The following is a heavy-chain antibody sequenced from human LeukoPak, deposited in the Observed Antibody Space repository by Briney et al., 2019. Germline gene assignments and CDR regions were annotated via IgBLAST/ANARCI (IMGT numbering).Heavy chain of an antibody. D-gene: IGHD1-26*01. CDR2: ITGSGGST. CDR3: AKGIVGADYEDAFDI. Sequence: GGSLRLSCAASGFTFSSYAMSWVRQAPGKGLDWVSGITGSGGSTYYADSVKGRFTISRDNSKNTLYLQMNSLRAEDTGVYFCAKGIVGADYEDAFDIWGQGTRVTVS. J-gene: IGHJ3*02. V-gene: IGHV3-23*01. CDR1: GFTFSSYA.